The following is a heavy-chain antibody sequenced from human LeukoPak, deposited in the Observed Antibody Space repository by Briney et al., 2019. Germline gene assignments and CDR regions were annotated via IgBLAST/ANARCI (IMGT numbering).Heavy chain of an antibody. V-gene: IGHV4-39*07. Sequence: PSETLSLTCTVSGGSISSSSYYWGWIRQPPGKGLEWIGSIYYSGSTYYNPSLKSRVTISVDTSKNQFSLKLSSVTAADTAVYYCARRFYGSGSYPSYYFDYWGQGTLVTVSS. D-gene: IGHD3-10*01. CDR3: ARRFYGSGSYPSYYFDY. CDR2: IYYSGST. CDR1: GGSISSSSYY. J-gene: IGHJ4*02.